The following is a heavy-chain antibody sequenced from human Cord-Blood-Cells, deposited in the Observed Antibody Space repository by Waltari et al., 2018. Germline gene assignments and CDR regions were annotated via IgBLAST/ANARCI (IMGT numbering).Heavy chain of an antibody. CDR2: IIPIFGTA. J-gene: IGHJ3*02. Sequence: QVQLVQSGAEVKKPGSSVKVSCKASGGTFSSYAIRWVRPPPGQGLEWMGGIIPIFGTANYAQKFQGRVTITADESTSTAYMELSSLRSEDTAVYYCARDSYYETDDAFDIWGQGTMVTVSS. CDR3: ARDSYYETDDAFDI. D-gene: IGHD3-10*01. CDR1: GGTFSSYA. V-gene: IGHV1-69*01.